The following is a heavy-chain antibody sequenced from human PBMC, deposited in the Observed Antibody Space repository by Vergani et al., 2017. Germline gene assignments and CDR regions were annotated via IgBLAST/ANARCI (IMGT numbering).Heavy chain of an antibody. Sequence: QVQLVQSGAEVKKPGASVKVSCKASGYTFTSYGISWVRQAPGQGLEWMGGIIPIFGTANYAQKFQGRVTITADESTSTAYMELSSLRSEDTAVYYCARDVGSSSAYDPGYYYYYMDVWGKGTTVTVSS. D-gene: IGHD6-13*01. CDR1: GYTFTSYG. J-gene: IGHJ6*03. CDR2: IIPIFGTA. V-gene: IGHV1-69*13. CDR3: ARDVGSSSAYDPGYYYYYMDV.